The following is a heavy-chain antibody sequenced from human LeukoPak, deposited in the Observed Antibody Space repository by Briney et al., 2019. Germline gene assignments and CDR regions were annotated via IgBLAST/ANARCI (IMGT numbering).Heavy chain of an antibody. D-gene: IGHD1-1*01. J-gene: IGHJ4*02. CDR2: IRYDGRNK. CDR1: GLTFSNYG. CDR3: AKGGSNNWSFDN. Sequence: HPGGSLRLSCAAAGLTFSNYGMHWVRQAPGKGLQLVAYIRYDGRNKYSADSVKGRFTIYRDNSKSTLYLQMNSLRPEDTAVYYCAKGGSNNWSFDNWGQGTLVTVSS. V-gene: IGHV3-30*02.